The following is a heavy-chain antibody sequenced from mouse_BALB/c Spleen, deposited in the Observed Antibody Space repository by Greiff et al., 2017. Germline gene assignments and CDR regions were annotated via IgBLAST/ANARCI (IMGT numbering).Heavy chain of an antibody. J-gene: IGHJ4*01. CDR3: ARGRADAMDY. V-gene: IGHV5-6-5*01. D-gene: IGHD3-1*01. CDR1: GFTFSSYA. CDR2: ISSGGST. Sequence: DVQLVESGGGLVKPGGSLKLSCAASGFTFSSYAMSWVRQTPEKRLEWVASISSGGSTYYPDSVKGRFTISRDNARNILYLQMSSLRSEDTAMYYCARGRADAMDYWGQGTSVTVSS.